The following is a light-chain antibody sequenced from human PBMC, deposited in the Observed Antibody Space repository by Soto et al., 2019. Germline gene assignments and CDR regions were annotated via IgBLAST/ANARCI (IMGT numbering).Light chain of an antibody. CDR2: EVS. V-gene: IGLV2-8*01. Sequence: QSVLTQPPSASGSPGQSVTISCTGTSSDIGAYNHVSWYQQHPGRAPRFIIYEVSQRPSGVPDSFSGSKSGSTASLTVSGLRADDEADYYCSSYGGSSNPVMFGGGTKRTVL. CDR3: SSYGGSSNPVM. J-gene: IGLJ3*02. CDR1: SSDIGAYNH.